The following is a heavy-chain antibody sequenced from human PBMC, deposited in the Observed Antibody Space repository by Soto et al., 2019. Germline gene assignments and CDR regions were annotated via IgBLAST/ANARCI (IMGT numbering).Heavy chain of an antibody. D-gene: IGHD6-25*01. CDR2: ISGSGGTT. CDR1: GFTFSNYA. CDR3: AKFFVETGSNSGWPWSFPY. Sequence: EVQLLESGGGLVQPGRSLRLSCAASGFTFSNYAMSWVRQAPGQGLDWVSAISGSGGTTYYADSVKGRFTISRDNSKYALFLQKNSLRAEDAAVYYCAKFFVETGSNSGWPWSFPYGGQGTLVTVSS. V-gene: IGHV3-23*01. J-gene: IGHJ4*02.